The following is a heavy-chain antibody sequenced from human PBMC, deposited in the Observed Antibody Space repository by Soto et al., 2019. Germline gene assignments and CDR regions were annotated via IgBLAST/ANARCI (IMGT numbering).Heavy chain of an antibody. CDR2: IYYSGST. Sequence: PSETLSLTCTVSGGSIGSGGYYWSWIRQHPGKGLEWIGYIYYSGSTHYNPSLKSRVTISVDTSKNQFSLKLSSVTAADTAVYYCARELLWFGELLAVGAFDIWGQGTMVTVSS. CDR3: ARELLWFGELLAVGAFDI. V-gene: IGHV4-31*03. CDR1: GGSIGSGGYY. J-gene: IGHJ3*02. D-gene: IGHD3-10*01.